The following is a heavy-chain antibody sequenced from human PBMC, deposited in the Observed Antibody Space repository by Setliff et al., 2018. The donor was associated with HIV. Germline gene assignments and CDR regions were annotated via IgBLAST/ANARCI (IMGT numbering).Heavy chain of an antibody. CDR3: ARVAHSSSYHYHGMDV. CDR2: IIPMFGTG. Sequence: GASVKVSCKASGGTFSSYGISWVRQAPGQGLEWMGAIIPMFGTGFYAQKFQGRVTITTDESRTTSYMELSSLRFEDTAVYFCARVAHSSSYHYHGMDVWGQGTTVTVSS. J-gene: IGHJ6*02. D-gene: IGHD6-19*01. V-gene: IGHV1-69*05. CDR1: GGTFSSYG.